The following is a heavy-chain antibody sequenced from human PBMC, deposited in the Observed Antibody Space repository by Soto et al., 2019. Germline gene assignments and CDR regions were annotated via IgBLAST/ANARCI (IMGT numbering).Heavy chain of an antibody. V-gene: IGHV4-34*01. CDR2: INHSGSI. CDR1: GGSFSGYY. J-gene: IGHJ6*03. Sequence: PSETLSLTCAVYGGSFSGYYWSWIRQPPGKGLEWIGEINHSGSINYNPSLKSRVTISVDTSKNQFSLKLSSVTAADTAVYYCARGLIAVAGTYNRYYYMDVWGKGTTVTVSS. D-gene: IGHD6-19*01. CDR3: ARGLIAVAGTYNRYYYMDV.